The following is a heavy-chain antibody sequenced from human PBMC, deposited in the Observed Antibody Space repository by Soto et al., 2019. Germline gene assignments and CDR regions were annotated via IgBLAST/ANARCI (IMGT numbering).Heavy chain of an antibody. CDR1: GYTFTSYD. CDR3: ARKGPKGGYDDFGY. D-gene: IGHD5-12*01. V-gene: IGHV1-8*01. CDR2: MNPNSGNT. J-gene: IGHJ4*02. Sequence: GASVKVSCKASGYTFTSYDINWVRQATGQGLEWMGWMNPNSGNTGYAQKFQGRVTMTRNTSISTAYMELSSLRSEDTAVYYCARKGPKGGYDDFGYWGQGTLVTVSS.